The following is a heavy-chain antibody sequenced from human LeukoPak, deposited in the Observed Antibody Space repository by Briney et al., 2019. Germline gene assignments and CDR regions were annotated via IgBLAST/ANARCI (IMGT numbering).Heavy chain of an antibody. Sequence: GGSLRLPCAASGFTFSNYSMHWVRQAPGKGLEYVSAISSDGGSTYYANSVKGRFTISRDNSKNTLYLQMGSLRAEDMAVYFCRRGGAAPAVDYWGQGTLVTVSS. J-gene: IGHJ4*02. V-gene: IGHV3-64*01. CDR3: RRGGAAPAVDY. CDR1: GFTFSNYS. CDR2: ISSDGGST. D-gene: IGHD6-25*01.